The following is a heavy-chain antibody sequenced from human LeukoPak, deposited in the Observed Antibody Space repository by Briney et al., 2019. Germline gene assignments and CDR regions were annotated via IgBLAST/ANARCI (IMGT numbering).Heavy chain of an antibody. CDR3: VRDGGVSGYDLLDY. J-gene: IGHJ4*02. V-gene: IGHV3-7*01. CDR2: VNQDGSEA. Sequence: PGGSLRLSCAASGFPFHNYWMTWVRQAPGKGLEWVAQVNQDGSEAHYADSVKARFTIYRDNAKSSVSLQMNSLRAEDTAVYYCVRDGGVSGYDLLDYWGQGTLVTVSS. D-gene: IGHD5-12*01. CDR1: GFPFHNYW.